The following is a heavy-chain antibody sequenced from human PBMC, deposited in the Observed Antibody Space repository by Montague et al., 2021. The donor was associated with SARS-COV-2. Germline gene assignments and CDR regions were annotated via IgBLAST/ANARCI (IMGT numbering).Heavy chain of an antibody. CDR2: GRT. V-gene: IGHV4-59*01. J-gene: IGHJ3*02. Sequence: GRTNYNPSLKSRVTISVDTSKNQFSLKLSSVTSAKTAVYYCARCFDIWGPGTMVTVS. CDR3: ARCFDI.